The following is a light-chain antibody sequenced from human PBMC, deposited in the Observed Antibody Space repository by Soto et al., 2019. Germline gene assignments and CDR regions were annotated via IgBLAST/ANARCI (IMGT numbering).Light chain of an antibody. CDR1: RSNIGSNS. CDR2: IND. V-gene: IGLV1-44*01. Sequence: SFLTHPPSSSVAPGHLVTISCSGSRSNIGSNSVNWYQQLPGTAPKLLIYINDQRPSGVPDRFSGSKSDTSASLAISGLKYEDEDDYYCAEWDDTLKGVFGTGTKVT. J-gene: IGLJ1*01. CDR3: AEWDDTLKGV.